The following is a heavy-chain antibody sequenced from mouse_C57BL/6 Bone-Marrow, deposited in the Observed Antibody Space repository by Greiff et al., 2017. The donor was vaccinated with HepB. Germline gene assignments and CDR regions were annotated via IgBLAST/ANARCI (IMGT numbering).Heavy chain of an antibody. D-gene: IGHD3-3*01. Sequence: EVQLVESGGGLVKPGGSPKLSCAASGFTFSDYGMHWVRQAPEKGLEWVAYISSGSSTIYYADTVKGRFTISRDNAKNTLFLQMTSLRSEDTAMYYCARPGDPYYFDYWGQGTTLTVSS. J-gene: IGHJ2*01. V-gene: IGHV5-17*01. CDR2: ISSGSSTI. CDR1: GFTFSDYG. CDR3: ARPGDPYYFDY.